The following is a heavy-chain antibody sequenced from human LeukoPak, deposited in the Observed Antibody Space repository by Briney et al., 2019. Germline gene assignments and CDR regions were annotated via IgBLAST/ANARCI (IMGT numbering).Heavy chain of an antibody. J-gene: IGHJ4*02. D-gene: IGHD2-21*02. CDR2: IIPIFGTA. Sequence: GASVKVFCKASGGTFSSYAISWVRQAPGQGLEWMGGIIPIFGTANYAQKFQGRVTITADESTSTAYMELSSLRAEDTAVYYWARDNDSRDPPHFDYWGQGTLVTVSS. CDR3: ARDNDSRDPPHFDY. CDR1: GGTFSSYA. V-gene: IGHV1-69*13.